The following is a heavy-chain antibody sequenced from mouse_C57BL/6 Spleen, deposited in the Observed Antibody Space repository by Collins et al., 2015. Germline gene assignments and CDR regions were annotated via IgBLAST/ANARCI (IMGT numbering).Heavy chain of an antibody. CDR2: IDPETGGT. CDR1: GYTFTDYE. CDR3: TKGDYGSIDY. Sequence: QVQLQQSGAELVRPGASVTLSCKASGYTFTDYEMHWVKQTPVHGLEWIGAIDPETGGTAYNQKFKGKAILTADKSSSTAYMELRSLTSEDSAVYYCTKGDYGSIDYWGQGTTLTVSS. V-gene: IGHV1-15*01. J-gene: IGHJ2*01. D-gene: IGHD1-1*01.